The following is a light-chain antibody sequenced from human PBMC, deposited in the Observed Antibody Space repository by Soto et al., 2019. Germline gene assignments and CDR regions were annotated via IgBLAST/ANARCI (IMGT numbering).Light chain of an antibody. CDR1: QSISGA. Sequence: EIVMTQSPATLSLSPGERATLSCRASQSISGALAWYQQKPGQAPRLLIYGASTRATSFPARFSGSGSGTDFTLTISSLQSEDLAVYHCQQYKNWPWTFGQGNKLDSK. J-gene: IGKJ1*01. CDR2: GAS. V-gene: IGKV3-15*01. CDR3: QQYKNWPWT.